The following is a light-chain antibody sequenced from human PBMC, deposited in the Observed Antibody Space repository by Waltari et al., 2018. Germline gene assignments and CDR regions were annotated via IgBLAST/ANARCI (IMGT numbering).Light chain of an antibody. V-gene: IGKV3-20*01. J-gene: IGKJ1*01. CDR1: QSVSSSY. CDR3: QQYGSSPRT. Sequence: EIVLKQSPGPLSLSPGERANLPCRASQSVSSSYLAWYQQKPGQAPRLLIYGASSRATGIPDRFSGSGSGTDFTLTISRLEPEDFAVYYCQQYGSSPRTFGQGTKVEIK. CDR2: GAS.